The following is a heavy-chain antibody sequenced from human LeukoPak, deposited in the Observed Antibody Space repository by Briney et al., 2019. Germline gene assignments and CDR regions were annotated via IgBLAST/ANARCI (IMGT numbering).Heavy chain of an antibody. Sequence: PSETLSLTCAVYGGSFSGYYWSWIRQPPGKGLEWIGETNHSGSTNYNPSLKSRVTISVDTSKNQFSLKLSSVTAADTAVYYCARVPGYSSGWYWFDPWGQGTLVTVSS. D-gene: IGHD6-19*01. CDR3: ARVPGYSSGWYWFDP. V-gene: IGHV4-34*01. CDR1: GGSFSGYY. CDR2: TNHSGST. J-gene: IGHJ5*02.